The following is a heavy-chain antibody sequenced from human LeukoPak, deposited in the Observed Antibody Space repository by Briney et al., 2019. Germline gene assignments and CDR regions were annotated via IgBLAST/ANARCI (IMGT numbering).Heavy chain of an antibody. Sequence: GGSLRLSRAASGFTFSSYSMNWVRQAPGKGLEWVSSISSSSSYIYYADSVKGRFTISRDNAKNSLYLQMNSLRAEDTAVYYCARGGTIFGVVIHIDYWGQGTLVTVSS. CDR1: GFTFSSYS. CDR3: ARGGTIFGVVIHIDY. D-gene: IGHD3-3*01. V-gene: IGHV3-21*01. CDR2: ISSSSSYI. J-gene: IGHJ4*02.